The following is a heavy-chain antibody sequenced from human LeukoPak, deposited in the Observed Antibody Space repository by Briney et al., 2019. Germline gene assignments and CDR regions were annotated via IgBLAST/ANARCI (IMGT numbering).Heavy chain of an antibody. V-gene: IGHV1-18*01. CDR3: ARDLARKQQLVKGFWFDP. CDR1: GYTFTSYG. D-gene: IGHD6-13*01. CDR2: ISAYNGNT. J-gene: IGHJ5*02. Sequence: ASVKVSCKASGYTFTSYGISWVRQAPGQGLEWMGWISAYNGNTNYAQKLQGRVTMTTDTSTSTAYMELRSLRPDDTAVYYCARDLARKQQLVKGFWFDPWGQGTLVTVSS.